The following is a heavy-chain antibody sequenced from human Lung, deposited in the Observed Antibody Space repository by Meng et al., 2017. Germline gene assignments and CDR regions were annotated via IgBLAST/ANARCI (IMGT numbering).Heavy chain of an antibody. CDR3: TKNDFYCLGY. CDR2: IYHSGST. V-gene: IGHV4-4*02. D-gene: IGHD2-21*01. Sequence: QVQLEGLGPGLVKASRTLSLTGAGSGGSISSDNWWSWVRQPPGKGLEWIGEIYHSGSTNYNPSLKSRITISVDKPKNQFSLTLSSVTAADTAVYYCTKNDFYCLGYWGQGTLVTVSS. J-gene: IGHJ4*02. CDR1: GGSISSDNW.